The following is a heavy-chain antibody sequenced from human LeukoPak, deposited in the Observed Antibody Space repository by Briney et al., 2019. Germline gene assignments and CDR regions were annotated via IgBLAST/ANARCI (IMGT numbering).Heavy chain of an antibody. J-gene: IGHJ4*02. CDR2: INAGNGNT. Sequence: ASVKVSCKASGYTFTSYAMHWVRQAPGQRLEWMGRINAGNGNTKYSQKFQGRVTITRDTSASTAYMELSSLISEDTSVYYCAREWPQYYHGSGSVDYWGQGTLVTASS. CDR3: AREWPQYYHGSGSVDY. CDR1: GYTFTSYA. V-gene: IGHV1-3*01. D-gene: IGHD3-10*01.